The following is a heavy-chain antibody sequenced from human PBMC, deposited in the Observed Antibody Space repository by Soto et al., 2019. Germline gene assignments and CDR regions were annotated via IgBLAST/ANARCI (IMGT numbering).Heavy chain of an antibody. V-gene: IGHV3-33*01. CDR2: IWYDGSKK. CDR1: GFTFSEDA. Sequence: QVDLVESGGGVVQPGKSLRLSCATSGFTFSEDAMHWVRQAPGKGLEWVAVIWYDGSKKHYADSVKGRFTISRDHSKNTRSLQMSSRTAQDTAVYGCEREGRYTAMFSRFAYWGQGTLASVSS. D-gene: IGHD5-18*01. J-gene: IGHJ4*02. CDR3: EREGRYTAMFSRFAY.